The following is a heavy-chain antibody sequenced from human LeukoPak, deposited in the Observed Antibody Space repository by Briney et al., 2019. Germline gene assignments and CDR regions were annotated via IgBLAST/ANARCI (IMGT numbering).Heavy chain of an antibody. J-gene: IGHJ4*02. CDR1: GFTVSSNY. D-gene: IGHD3-10*01. V-gene: IGHV3-53*01. CDR3: ARDLTGGSGSYYYFDY. CDR2: IYSGGNT. Sequence: GGSLRLSCAASGFTVSSNYMSWVRQAPGKGLEWVSVIYSGGNTYYADSVKGRFTISRDNSKNTLYLQMNSLRAEDTAVYYCARDLTGGSGSYYYFDYRGQGTLVTVSS.